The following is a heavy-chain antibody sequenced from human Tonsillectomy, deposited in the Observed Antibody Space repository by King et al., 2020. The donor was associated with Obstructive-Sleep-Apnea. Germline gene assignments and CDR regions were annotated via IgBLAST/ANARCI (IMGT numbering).Heavy chain of an antibody. CDR2: ISYDGSNK. D-gene: IGHD3-9*01. Sequence: VQLVESGGGVVQPGRSLRLSCEASGFTFSTYVMHWVRQAPGKGLEWVAVISYDGSNKYYADSVKGRFTISRDNSKNTLSLQMNNLRAEDTAVYSCARDHAMLQYFDWLFFAGLDYWGQGTLVTVSS. CDR1: GFTFSTYV. J-gene: IGHJ4*02. V-gene: IGHV3-30-3*01. CDR3: ARDHAMLQYFDWLFFAGLDY.